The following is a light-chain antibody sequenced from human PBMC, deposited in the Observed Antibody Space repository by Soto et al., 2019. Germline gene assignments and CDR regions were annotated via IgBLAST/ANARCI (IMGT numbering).Light chain of an antibody. Sequence: EIVMTQSPATLSVSPGERATLSCRASQSVSSYLAWYQQKPGLPPRLLIYDASTMATGIPDRFSGSGSGTDLTLTISSLQSADFAVYYCQQYSNWPPLYTFGRGTKLEIK. V-gene: IGKV3-15*01. CDR3: QQYSNWPPLYT. J-gene: IGKJ2*01. CDR2: DAS. CDR1: QSVSSY.